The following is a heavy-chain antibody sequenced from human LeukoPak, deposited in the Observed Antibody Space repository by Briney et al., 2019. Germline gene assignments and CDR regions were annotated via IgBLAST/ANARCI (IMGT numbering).Heavy chain of an antibody. CDR3: ARSISCYSYSDY. CDR2: IYTSGDT. V-gene: IGHV4-4*07. D-gene: IGHD2-15*01. Sequence: PSETLSLTCTVSGGSMSSYCWSWIRQPAGKGLEWVGRIYTSGDTNYNPSLKSRVTMSVDTSKNQFSLKLSSVTAADTAVYYCARSISCYSYSDYWGQGTLVTVSS. CDR1: GGSMSSYC. J-gene: IGHJ4*02.